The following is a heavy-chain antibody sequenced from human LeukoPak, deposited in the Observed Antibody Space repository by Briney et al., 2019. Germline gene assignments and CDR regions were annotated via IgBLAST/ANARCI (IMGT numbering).Heavy chain of an antibody. V-gene: IGHV1-46*01. CDR2: INPLGGST. J-gene: IGHJ4*02. CDR3: ARSYSGYDSFDY. Sequence: GASVTVSFTASGYTFTSYYMHWVRQAPGQGLEWMGIINPLGGSTNYAQKFQGRVTMTRDTSTSTVYMELSSLRSEDTAVYYCARSYSGYDSFDYWGQGTLVTVSS. CDR1: GYTFTSYY. D-gene: IGHD5-12*01.